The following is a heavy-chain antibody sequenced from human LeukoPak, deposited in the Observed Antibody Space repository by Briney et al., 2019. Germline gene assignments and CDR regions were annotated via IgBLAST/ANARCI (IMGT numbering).Heavy chain of an antibody. J-gene: IGHJ4*02. CDR3: ARGSGSYGGLDY. V-gene: IGHV4-59*01. Sequence: PSETLSLTCSVSGASISDSYWTWIRQPPGKTLEWIGYIYYTGDNDYNPSLKSRVTMSVDTSKNQFSLKLSSVTAADTAVFYCARGSGSYGGLDYWGQGTLVTVSS. D-gene: IGHD1-26*01. CDR1: GASISDSY. CDR2: IYYTGDN.